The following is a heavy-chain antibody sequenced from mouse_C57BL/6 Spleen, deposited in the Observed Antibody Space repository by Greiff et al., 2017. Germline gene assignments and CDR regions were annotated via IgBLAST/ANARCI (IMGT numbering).Heavy chain of an antibody. CDR2: IAPETGGT. CDR1: GYTFTDYE. V-gene: IGHV1-15*01. Sequence: SGAELVRPGASVTLSCKASGYTFTDYEMHWVKQTPVHGLEWIGAIAPETGGTAYNQKFKVKAILTADKSSSTAYMELRSLTSEDSAVYYCTYGSKGDYWGQGTTLTVSS. D-gene: IGHD1-1*01. J-gene: IGHJ2*01. CDR3: TYGSKGDY.